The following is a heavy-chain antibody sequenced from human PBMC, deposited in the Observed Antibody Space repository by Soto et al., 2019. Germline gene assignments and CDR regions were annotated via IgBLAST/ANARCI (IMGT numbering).Heavy chain of an antibody. Sequence: SETLSLTCAVYGGSFSGYYWSWIRQPPGKGLEWIGSIHYSGSTYYNPSLKSRVTISVDTSKNQFSLKLSSVTAADTAVYYCARHPLGSYDILTGYYPSGVDYWGQGTLVTVSS. V-gene: IGHV4-34*01. J-gene: IGHJ4*02. CDR3: ARHPLGSYDILTGYYPSGVDY. CDR1: GGSFSGYY. CDR2: IHYSGST. D-gene: IGHD3-9*01.